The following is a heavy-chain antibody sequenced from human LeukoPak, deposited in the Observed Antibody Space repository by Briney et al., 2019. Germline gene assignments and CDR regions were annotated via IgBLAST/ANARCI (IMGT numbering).Heavy chain of an antibody. D-gene: IGHD5-18*01. J-gene: IGHJ4*02. Sequence: ASVKVSCKASGYTFTDYYMHWVRQAPGQGFEWMGWINPDSGGTNYAQKFQGRVTMTRDTSISTAYMELSRLRSNDTAVYYCARGAAMGEYYFDYWGQGTLVTVSS. V-gene: IGHV1-2*02. CDR3: ARGAAMGEYYFDY. CDR2: INPDSGGT. CDR1: GYTFTDYY.